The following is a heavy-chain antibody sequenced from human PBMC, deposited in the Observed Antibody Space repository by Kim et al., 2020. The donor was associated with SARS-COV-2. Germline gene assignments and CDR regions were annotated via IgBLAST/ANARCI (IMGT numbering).Heavy chain of an antibody. V-gene: IGHV4-39*01. Sequence: SETLSLTCTVSGGSLSGYGAYWGLGWIRQSPGEGLEWIGNIYSGGDSYYKPSLKNRLTVSADTSKNQVSLKLTSVTATDTAGYNRARIYYSNFYMEVWG. CDR2: IYSGGDS. J-gene: IGHJ6*03. CDR3: ARIYYSNFYMEV. CDR1: GGSLSGYGAY.